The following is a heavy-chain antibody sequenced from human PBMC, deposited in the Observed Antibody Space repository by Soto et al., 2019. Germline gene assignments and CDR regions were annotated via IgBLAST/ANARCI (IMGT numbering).Heavy chain of an antibody. CDR2: IYYSGST. V-gene: IGHV4-31*03. J-gene: IGHJ3*02. CDR1: GGSISSGGYY. CDR3: SRESTNFSGGSCYSGAFYI. Sequence: PSETLSLTCTVSGGSISSGGYYWSWIRQHPGKGLEWIGYIYYSGSTYYNPSLKSRVTISVDTSKNQFSLKLSSVTAADTAVYFCSRESTNFSGGSCYSGAFYICGQGTMVTVSS. D-gene: IGHD2-15*01.